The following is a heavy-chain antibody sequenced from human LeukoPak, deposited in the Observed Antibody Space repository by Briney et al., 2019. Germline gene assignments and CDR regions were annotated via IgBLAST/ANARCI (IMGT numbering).Heavy chain of an antibody. CDR3: ARAPGEGWFDP. CDR2: IKQDGSEK. D-gene: IGHD4-17*01. Sequence: AGSLRLSCAASGFTFSSYWMSWDRQAPGKGLEWVASIKQDGSEKYYVDSVKGRFTISRDNAKNSLYLQMNSLRAEDTALYYCARAPGEGWFDPWGQGTLVTVSS. J-gene: IGHJ5*02. CDR1: GFTFSSYW. V-gene: IGHV3-7*01.